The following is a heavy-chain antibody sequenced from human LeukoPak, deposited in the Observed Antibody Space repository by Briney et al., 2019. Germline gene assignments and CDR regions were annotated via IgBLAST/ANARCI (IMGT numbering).Heavy chain of an antibody. CDR2: IHDDGDNI. V-gene: IGHV3-74*01. J-gene: IGHJ5*02. Sequence: RGSLRLSCAASGFPFSSYAMYWVRQAPGKGLVWVARIHDDGDNISYADSVRGRFTISRDNAKDTLYLHMNSLRPEDTAVYYCARAQVGAPTDLWGQGTLVTVSS. CDR3: ARAQVGAPTDL. D-gene: IGHD1-26*01. CDR1: GFPFSSYA.